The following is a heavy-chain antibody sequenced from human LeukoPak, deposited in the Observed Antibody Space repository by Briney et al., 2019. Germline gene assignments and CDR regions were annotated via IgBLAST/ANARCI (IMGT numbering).Heavy chain of an antibody. J-gene: IGHJ3*02. D-gene: IGHD3-3*01. CDR2: ISGSGGST. V-gene: IGHV3-23*01. CDR3: ARTLYDFWSGFPDAFDI. Sequence: GGSLRLSCAASGFTFSSYAMHWVRQAPGKGLEWVSAISGSGGSTYYADSVKGRFTISRDNSKNTLYLQMNSLRAEDTAVYYCARTLYDFWSGFPDAFDIWGQGTMVTVSS. CDR1: GFTFSSYA.